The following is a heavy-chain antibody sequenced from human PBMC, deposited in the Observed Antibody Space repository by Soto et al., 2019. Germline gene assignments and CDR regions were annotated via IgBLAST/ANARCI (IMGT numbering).Heavy chain of an antibody. CDR2: IYSGGTT. CDR3: ARDSSYSSVDY. J-gene: IGHJ4*02. CDR1: GFTVSSNY. V-gene: IGHV3-66*01. D-gene: IGHD6-19*01. Sequence: AGGSLRLSCAASGFTVSSNYMSWVRQAPGKGLEWVSVIYSGGTTYYADSVKGRFTISRDNSKNTLYLQMNSLRAEDTAAYYCARDSSYSSVDYWGQGTLVTVSS.